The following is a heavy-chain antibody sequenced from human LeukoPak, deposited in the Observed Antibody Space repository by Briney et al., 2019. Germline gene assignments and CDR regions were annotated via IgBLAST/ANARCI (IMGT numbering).Heavy chain of an antibody. CDR1: GGSISSSSYY. V-gene: IGHV4-39*01. J-gene: IGHJ5*02. CDR3: ARRVYVWGSYRLIWFDP. Sequence: SETLSLTCTVSGGSISSSSYYWGWIRQPPGKGLEWIGSNYYRGSTYYTPSLKSRVTISVDTSKNQFSLKLSSVTAADTAVYYCARRVYVWGSYRLIWFDPWGQGTLVTVSS. D-gene: IGHD3-16*02. CDR2: NYYRGST.